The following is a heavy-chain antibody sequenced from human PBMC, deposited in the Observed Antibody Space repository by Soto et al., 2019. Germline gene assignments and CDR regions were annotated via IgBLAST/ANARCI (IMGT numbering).Heavy chain of an antibody. J-gene: IGHJ6*02. CDR1: GFTFSSYD. CDR2: IGTAGDT. Sequence: GGSLRLSCAASGFTFSSYDMHWVRQATGKGLEWVSAIGTAGDTYYPGSVKGRFTISRENAKNSLYLQMNSLRAGDTAVYYCAREGYYSNQAGMDVWGQGTTVTVSS. CDR3: AREGYYSNQAGMDV. V-gene: IGHV3-13*01. D-gene: IGHD3-22*01.